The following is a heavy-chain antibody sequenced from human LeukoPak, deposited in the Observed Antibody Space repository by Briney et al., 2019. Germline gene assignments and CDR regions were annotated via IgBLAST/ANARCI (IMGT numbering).Heavy chain of an antibody. Sequence: PGTSLRLPCVASGFSFSNHGMHWVRQAPGKGLEWVSVIASDGGAKFYADSVKGRFTLSRDNSKNMFFLQMNFLTVEDTAIYYCAREATWGQWYFDHWGQGTPVTVSS. CDR1: GFSFSNHG. V-gene: IGHV3-30*03. CDR3: AREATWGQWYFDH. J-gene: IGHJ4*02. D-gene: IGHD6-19*01. CDR2: IASDGGAK.